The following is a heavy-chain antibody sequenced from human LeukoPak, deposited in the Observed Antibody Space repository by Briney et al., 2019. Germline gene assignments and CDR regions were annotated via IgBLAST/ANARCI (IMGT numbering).Heavy chain of an antibody. J-gene: IGHJ3*02. Sequence: GGSLRLSCAASGFTFSDHYMSWIRQAPGKGLEWVSYISSSGSTIYYADSVKGRFTISRDNAKNSLYLQMNSLRAEDTAVYYCASNYWYYYGSGSDDAFDIWGQGTMVTVSS. CDR1: GFTFSDHY. CDR3: ASNYWYYYGSGSDDAFDI. CDR2: ISSSGSTI. D-gene: IGHD3-10*01. V-gene: IGHV3-11*01.